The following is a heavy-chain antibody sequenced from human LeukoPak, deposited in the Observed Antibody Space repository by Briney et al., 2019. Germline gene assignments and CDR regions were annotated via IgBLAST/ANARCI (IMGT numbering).Heavy chain of an antibody. Sequence: GESLKISCKGSGFTFPTYWIGWVRQVPGKGLEWMGIIYAGDSDTRYSPSFEGQVTISVDKSISTAFLQWSSLKASDTAMYYCARMSANWFDPWGQGTLVTVSS. CDR2: IYAGDSDT. V-gene: IGHV5-51*01. D-gene: IGHD6-25*01. J-gene: IGHJ5*02. CDR3: ARMSANWFDP. CDR1: GFTFPTYW.